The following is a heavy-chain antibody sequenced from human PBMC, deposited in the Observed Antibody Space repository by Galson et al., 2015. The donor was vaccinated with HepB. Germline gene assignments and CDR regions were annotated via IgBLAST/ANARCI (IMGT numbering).Heavy chain of an antibody. D-gene: IGHD1-26*01. CDR3: AKSAEVGATYAFDL. Sequence: SLRLSCAASGFTFSNYDMSWVRQAPGKGLEWVSAIRGSGGSTFYADSVKGRFTISRDISKNTLYLQMNTLRADDTAVYYCAKSAEVGATYAFDLWGQGTMVTVSS. CDR1: GFTFSNYD. J-gene: IGHJ3*01. CDR2: IRGSGGST. V-gene: IGHV3-23*01.